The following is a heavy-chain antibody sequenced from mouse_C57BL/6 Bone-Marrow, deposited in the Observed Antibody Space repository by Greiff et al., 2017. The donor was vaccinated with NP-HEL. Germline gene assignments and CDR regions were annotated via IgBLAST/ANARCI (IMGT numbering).Heavy chain of an antibody. Sequence: QVQLQQSGAELARPGASVKLSCKASGYTFTSYGISWVKQRTGQGLEWIGEINPSSGNTYYNEKFKGKATLTADKSSSTAYMQLRSLTSEDPAVSFWARGRAEGCPPWFACSGRGTMVTVPA. J-gene: IGHJ3*01. V-gene: IGHV1-81*01. D-gene: IGHD3-3*01. CDR2: INPSSGNT. CDR1: GYTFTSYG. CDR3: ARGRAEGCPPWFAC.